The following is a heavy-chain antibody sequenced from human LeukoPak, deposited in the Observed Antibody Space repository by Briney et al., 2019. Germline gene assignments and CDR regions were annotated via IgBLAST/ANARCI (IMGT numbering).Heavy chain of an antibody. J-gene: IGHJ2*01. CDR3: AKDNYYDSSGYRPSYWYFDL. Sequence: GGSLRLSCAASGFTFSSYAMSWVRQAPGKGLEWVSAISGSGGSTYYADSVKGRFTISRDNSKNTLYLQMNSLRAEDTAVYYCAKDNYYDSSGYRPSYWYFDLWGRGTLVTVSS. CDR2: ISGSGGST. CDR1: GFTFSSYA. D-gene: IGHD3-22*01. V-gene: IGHV3-23*01.